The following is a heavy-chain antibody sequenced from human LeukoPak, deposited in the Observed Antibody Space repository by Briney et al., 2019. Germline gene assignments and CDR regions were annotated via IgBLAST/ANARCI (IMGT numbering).Heavy chain of an antibody. J-gene: IGHJ6*02. CDR2: IYPGDSDT. V-gene: IGHV5-51*01. Sequence: GESLQISCQGSGNRFTSYWIAWVRQVPGKGLEWMGIIYPGDSDTRYSPSFQGQVTISADKSISTAYLQWTSLKTSDTAVYYCARRGSGYAMDVWGQGTTVTVSS. CDR3: ARRGSGYAMDV. CDR1: GNRFTSYW. D-gene: IGHD2-15*01.